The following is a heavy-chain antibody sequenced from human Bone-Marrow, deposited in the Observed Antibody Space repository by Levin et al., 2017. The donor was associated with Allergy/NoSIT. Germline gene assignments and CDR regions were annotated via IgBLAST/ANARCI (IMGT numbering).Heavy chain of an antibody. CDR1: GGSFSGYY. CDR3: ARGLTPIMITFGGVIVYQYYFDY. Sequence: SETLSLTCAVYGGSFSGYYWSWIRQPPGKGLEWIGEINHSGSTNYNPSLKSRVTISVDTSKNQFSLKLSSVTAADTAVYYCARGLTPIMITFGGVIVYQYYFDYWGQGTLVTVSS. J-gene: IGHJ4*02. D-gene: IGHD3-16*02. V-gene: IGHV4-34*01. CDR2: INHSGST.